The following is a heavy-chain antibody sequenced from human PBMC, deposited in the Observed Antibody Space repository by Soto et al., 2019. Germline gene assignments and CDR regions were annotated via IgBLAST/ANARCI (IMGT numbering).Heavy chain of an antibody. Sequence: VKLLESGGGLVKPGGSLRLSCAASGISFSDNAMSWVRQAPGKGLEWISAISGDGVSKLYADSVRGRFTISRDNAANTLYLQMSSLRTEDTALYYRAKKDRLYGVAVAFDSWGQGTLVTVSS. D-gene: IGHD6-19*01. CDR3: AKKDRLYGVAVAFDS. CDR1: GISFSDNA. J-gene: IGHJ4*02. CDR2: ISGDGVSK. V-gene: IGHV3-23*01.